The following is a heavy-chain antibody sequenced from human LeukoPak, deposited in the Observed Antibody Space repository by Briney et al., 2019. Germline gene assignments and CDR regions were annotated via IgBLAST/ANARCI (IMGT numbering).Heavy chain of an antibody. CDR1: GFTFSSYE. D-gene: IGHD6-19*01. CDR3: AGDFNSGWKFDY. CDR2: ISSSGGNI. V-gene: IGHV3-48*03. Sequence: PGGSLRLSCAASGFTFSSYEMNWVRQAPGKGLEWVSYISSSGGNIYYADSVKGRFTISRDNAKNSLYLQMNSLRAEDTAVYYCAGDFNSGWKFDYWGQGTLVTVSS. J-gene: IGHJ4*02.